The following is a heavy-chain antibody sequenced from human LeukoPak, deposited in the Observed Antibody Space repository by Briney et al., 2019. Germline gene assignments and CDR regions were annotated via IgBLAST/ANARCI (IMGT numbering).Heavy chain of an antibody. D-gene: IGHD1-1*01. CDR1: GFNFNDAW. CDR3: SWELDVSFGRRLEH. J-gene: IGHJ5*02. Sequence: GGSLRLSCAVSGFNFNDAWMSWVRQAPGKGLEWVGRLKSRGSGGTADYSAPVKGRFTISRDDSQNTLYLQMYSLKIEDTAVYFCSWELDVSFGRRLEHWGQGTLVTVAS. V-gene: IGHV3-15*01. CDR2: LKSRGSGGTA.